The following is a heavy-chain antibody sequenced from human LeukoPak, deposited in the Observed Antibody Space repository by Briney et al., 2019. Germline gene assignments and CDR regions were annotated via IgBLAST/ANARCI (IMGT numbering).Heavy chain of an antibody. Sequence: GGSLRLSCAASGFTFSHYGIHWVRQAPGKGLEWVAFIRYDGSNKYYGDSVKGRFTISRDNSKNTLYLQMNSLGAEDTAVYYCAKARGYCSSTSCFRPFDYWGQGTLVTVSS. J-gene: IGHJ4*02. CDR2: IRYDGSNK. V-gene: IGHV3-30*02. CDR1: GFTFSHYG. CDR3: AKARGYCSSTSCFRPFDY. D-gene: IGHD2-2*01.